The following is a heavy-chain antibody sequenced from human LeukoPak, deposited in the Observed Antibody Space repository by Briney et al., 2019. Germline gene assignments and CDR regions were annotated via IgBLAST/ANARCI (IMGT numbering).Heavy chain of an antibody. D-gene: IGHD1-26*01. Sequence: PSETLSLTCSVSGGSINGGSYYWSWIRQPAGKPLEWIGHIFTTGSTSYNPSLRTRVTISEDSSKDQFSLNLKSVTAADTAVYYCARDSGSYYFDYWGQGTLVTVSS. CDR1: GGSINGGSYY. J-gene: IGHJ4*02. V-gene: IGHV4-61*09. CDR3: ARDSGSYYFDY. CDR2: IFTTGST.